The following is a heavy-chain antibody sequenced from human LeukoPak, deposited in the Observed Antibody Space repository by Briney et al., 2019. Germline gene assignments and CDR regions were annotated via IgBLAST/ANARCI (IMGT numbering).Heavy chain of an antibody. CDR2: ISAYDGDT. V-gene: IGHV1-18*01. J-gene: IGHJ4*02. CDR1: GYTFTSYD. CDR3: ARDVYCSGGNCYYYFDY. Sequence: ASVKVSCTASGYTFTSYDIAWVRQAPGQGLEWMAWISAYDGDTNYAQKLQGRVTMTTDTSTTTAYMELTSLNSDDTAVYYCARDVYCSGGNCYYYFDYWGRGTLVTVSA. D-gene: IGHD2-15*01.